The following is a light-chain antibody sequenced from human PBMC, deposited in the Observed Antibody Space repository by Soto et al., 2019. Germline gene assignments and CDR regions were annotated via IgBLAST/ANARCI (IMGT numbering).Light chain of an antibody. CDR3: QQRNDWVT. V-gene: IGKV3-11*01. Sequence: EVVMTQSPDTLSVSPGETVTLSCRASQSVRSKLAWYQQKPGQAPRLFIYDASNRATGIPARFSGSGSGTDFILTISSLEPEDSGVYYCQQRNDWVTFGGGTKVDIK. J-gene: IGKJ4*01. CDR1: QSVRSK. CDR2: DAS.